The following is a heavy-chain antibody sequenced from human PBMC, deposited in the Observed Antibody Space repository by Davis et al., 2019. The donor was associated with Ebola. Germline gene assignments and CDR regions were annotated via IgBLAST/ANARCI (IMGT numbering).Heavy chain of an antibody. CDR2: ISSNGSTI. V-gene: IGHV3-48*03. Sequence: GESLKISCAASGFTFSNYEMAWVRQAPGKGLEWVSHISSNGSTIYYAHSVKGRFTISRDNAKNSLYLQMDSLRAEDTAVYFCARIPRDYSFCGWGQGTLVTVSS. CDR3: ARIPRDYSFCG. D-gene: IGHD4-11*01. CDR1: GFTFSNYE. J-gene: IGHJ4*02.